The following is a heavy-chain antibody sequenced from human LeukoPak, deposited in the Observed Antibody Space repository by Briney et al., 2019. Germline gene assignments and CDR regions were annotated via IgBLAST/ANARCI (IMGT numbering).Heavy chain of an antibody. CDR2: ISGSGGST. CDR1: GGSFSGYY. D-gene: IGHD2/OR15-2a*01. CDR3: AKDLWGTPHYYFDY. Sequence: ETLSLTCAVYGGSFSGYYWSWVRQAPGKGLEWVSGISGSGGSTYYADSVEGRFTISRDNSMNTLYLQMNSLRAEDTAVYYCAKDLWGTPHYYFDYWGQGTLVTVSS. V-gene: IGHV3-23*01. J-gene: IGHJ4*02.